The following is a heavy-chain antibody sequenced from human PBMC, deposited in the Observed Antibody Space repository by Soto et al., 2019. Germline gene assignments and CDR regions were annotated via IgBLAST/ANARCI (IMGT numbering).Heavy chain of an antibody. CDR2: IDGSGYT. V-gene: IGHV4-31*03. CDR3: ARKQAGFFYGIDY. Sequence: SETLSLTCTVSGGSITSSEYYWSWIRQYPGKGLEWLGYIDGSGYTFYNPSLQSRLTLSMDTSKNQFSLKLSSATAADTAVYFCARKQAGFFYGIDYWGQGTLVTVSS. CDR1: GGSITSSEYY. J-gene: IGHJ4*02. D-gene: IGHD3-3*01.